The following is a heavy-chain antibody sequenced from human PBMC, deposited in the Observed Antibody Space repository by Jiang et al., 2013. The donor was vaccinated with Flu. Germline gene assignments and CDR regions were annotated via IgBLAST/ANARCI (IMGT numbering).Heavy chain of an antibody. Sequence: AVISYDGSNKYYADSVKGRFTISRDNSKNTLYLQMNSLRAEATAVYYCARDYTDGSLSLLWFGSYYNVYFDYWGQGTLVTVSS. J-gene: IGHJ4*02. CDR2: ISYDGSNK. V-gene: IGHV3-30-3*01. D-gene: IGHD3-10*01. CDR3: ARDYTDGSLSLLWFGSYYNVYFDY.